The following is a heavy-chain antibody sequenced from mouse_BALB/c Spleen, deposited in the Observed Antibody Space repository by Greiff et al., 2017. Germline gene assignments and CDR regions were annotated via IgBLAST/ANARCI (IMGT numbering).Heavy chain of an antibody. CDR1: GYTFTSYY. V-gene: IGHV1S56*01. CDR3: AREYYDGVDY. D-gene: IGHD1-1*01. J-gene: IGHJ2*01. Sequence: QVQLKESGPELVKPGASVRISCKASGYTFTSYYIHWVKQRPGQGLEWIGWIYPGNVNTKYNEKFKGKATLTADKSSSTAYMQLSSLTSEDSAVYVCAREYYDGVDYWGQGTTLTVAS. CDR2: IYPGNVNT.